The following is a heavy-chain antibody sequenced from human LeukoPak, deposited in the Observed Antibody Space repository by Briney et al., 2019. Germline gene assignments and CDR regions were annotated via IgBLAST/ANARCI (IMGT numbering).Heavy chain of an antibody. D-gene: IGHD3-10*01. CDR3: ARGMVRGFDY. J-gene: IGHJ4*02. CDR2: IRYDGSNK. Sequence: PGGSLRLSCAASGFTFSSYGMHWVRQAPGKGLEWVAFIRYDGSNKYYADSVKGRFTISRDNAKNTLYLQMNSLRAEDTAVYYCARGMVRGFDYWDQGTLVTVSS. CDR1: GFTFSSYG. V-gene: IGHV3-30*02.